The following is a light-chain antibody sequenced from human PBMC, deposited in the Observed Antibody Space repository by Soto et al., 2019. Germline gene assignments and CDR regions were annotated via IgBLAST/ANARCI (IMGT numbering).Light chain of an antibody. CDR3: PQYGSSSKT. V-gene: IGKV3-20*01. CDR1: QSVRTY. J-gene: IGKJ1*01. Sequence: ETVLTQPPATLALSPGERDNLSSRASQSVRTYGAWYKQKGVQARRRRSCNASNRATGIPARFSGSGSETEFNLTFSRLETEDCAVYDCPQYGSSSKTFGQGTMVDI. CDR2: NAS.